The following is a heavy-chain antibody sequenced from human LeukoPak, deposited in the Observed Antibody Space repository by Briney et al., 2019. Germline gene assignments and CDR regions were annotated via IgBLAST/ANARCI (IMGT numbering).Heavy chain of an antibody. CDR1: GFTFSSHG. J-gene: IGHJ6*03. CDR3: AKVVVVAATLLRYYYYYMDV. D-gene: IGHD2-15*01. Sequence: GGSLRHSCGASGFTFSSHGMSWVRQAPGKGLEWVSAISGSGGSTYYADSVKGRFTISRDNSKNTLYLQMNSLRAVDTAVYYCAKVVVVAATLLRYYYYYMDVWGKGTTVTISS. V-gene: IGHV3-23*01. CDR2: ISGSGGST.